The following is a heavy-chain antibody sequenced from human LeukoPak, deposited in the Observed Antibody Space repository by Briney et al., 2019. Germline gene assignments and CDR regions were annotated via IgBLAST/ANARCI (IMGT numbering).Heavy chain of an antibody. CDR2: MNPNSGNT. V-gene: IGHV1-8*03. D-gene: IGHD2-2*01. J-gene: IGHJ5*02. CDR3: AGGSTSSGFDP. Sequence: ASVKVSCKASGYTFTSYDINWVRQATGQGLEWMGWMNPNSGNTGYAQKFQGRVTITRNTSISTAYMELSRLRSEDTAVYYCAGGSTSSGFDPWGQGTLVTVSS. CDR1: GYTFTSYD.